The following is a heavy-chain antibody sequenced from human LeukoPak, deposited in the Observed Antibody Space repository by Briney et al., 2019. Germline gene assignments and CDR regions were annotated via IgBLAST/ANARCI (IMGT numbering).Heavy chain of an antibody. CDR1: GYTFTSYG. CDR2: ISAYNGNT. CDR3: ARGGLTYYYDSSGYQQPDY. J-gene: IGHJ4*02. D-gene: IGHD3-22*01. Sequence: ASVKVSCKASGYTFTSYGISWVRQAPGQGLEWIGWISAYNGNTNYAQKLQGRVTMTTDTSTSTAYMELRSLRSDDTAVYYCARGGLTYYYDSSGYQQPDYWGQGTLVTVSS. V-gene: IGHV1-18*01.